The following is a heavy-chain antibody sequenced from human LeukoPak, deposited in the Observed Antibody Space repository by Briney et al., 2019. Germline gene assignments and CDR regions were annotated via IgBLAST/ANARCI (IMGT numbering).Heavy chain of an antibody. V-gene: IGHV4-61*02. J-gene: IGHJ5*02. D-gene: IGHD6-19*01. CDR1: GGSISSGSYY. CDR3: ARGWGSGYWFDP. CDR2: IYTSGST. Sequence: SETLSLTCTVSGGSISSGSYYWSWIRQPAGKGLEWIRRIYTSGSTNYNPSLKSRVTISVDTSMNQFSLKLSSVTAADTAVYYCARGWGSGYWFDPWGQGTLVTVSS.